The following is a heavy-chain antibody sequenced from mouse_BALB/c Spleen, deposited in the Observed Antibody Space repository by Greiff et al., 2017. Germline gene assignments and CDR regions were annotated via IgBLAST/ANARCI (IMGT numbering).Heavy chain of an antibody. J-gene: IGHJ4*01. Sequence: VQLQQSGPGLVAPSQSLSITCTVSGFSLTSYGVHWVRQPPGKGLEWLGVIWAGGSTNYNSALMSRLSISKDNSKSQVFLKMNSLQTDDTAMYYCARDNYYGSSEAMDYWGQGTSVTVSS. CDR1: GFSLTSYG. CDR3: ARDNYYGSSEAMDY. D-gene: IGHD1-1*01. CDR2: IWAGGST. V-gene: IGHV2-9*02.